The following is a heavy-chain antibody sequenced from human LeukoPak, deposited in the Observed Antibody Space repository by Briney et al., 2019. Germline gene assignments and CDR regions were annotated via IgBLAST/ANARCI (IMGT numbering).Heavy chain of an antibody. CDR3: AREWYDYGGDSDRY. V-gene: IGHV3-7*01. J-gene: IGHJ4*02. D-gene: IGHD4-23*01. CDR1: GFTVSSNY. Sequence: GGSLRLSCAASGFTVSSNYMSWVSQAPGRGLEWVASIKEDGRQTHYVDSVKGRFIISRDNSKKSLYLQMNSLRIEDTAVYYCAREWYDYGGDSDRYWGQGPLVTVSS. CDR2: IKEDGRQT.